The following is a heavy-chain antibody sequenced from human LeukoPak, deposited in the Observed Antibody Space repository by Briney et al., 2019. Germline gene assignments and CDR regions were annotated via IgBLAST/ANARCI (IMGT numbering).Heavy chain of an antibody. Sequence: SVKVSCKASGGTFSSYAISWVRQAPGQGLERMGGIIPIFGTANYAQKFQGRVTITADESTSTAYMELSSLRSEDTAVYYCARSGSYTGGYYFDYWGQGTLVTVSS. CDR2: IIPIFGTA. CDR1: GGTFSSYA. J-gene: IGHJ4*02. V-gene: IGHV1-69*13. D-gene: IGHD1-26*01. CDR3: ARSGSYTGGYYFDY.